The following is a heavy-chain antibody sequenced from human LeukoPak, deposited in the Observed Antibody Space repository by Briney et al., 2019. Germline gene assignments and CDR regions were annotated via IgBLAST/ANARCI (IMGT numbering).Heavy chain of an antibody. Sequence: GGSLRLSCAASGFVFNNYGIHWVRQAPGKGLEWVALISYDGSNKYYADSVKGRFTISRDNSKNTLFLQMNSLRPEDTAVYYCATSYYGSGSFSYCDSWGQGTLVTVSS. V-gene: IGHV3-30*03. J-gene: IGHJ4*02. CDR3: ATSYYGSGSFSYCDS. CDR1: GFVFNNYG. CDR2: ISYDGSNK. D-gene: IGHD3-10*01.